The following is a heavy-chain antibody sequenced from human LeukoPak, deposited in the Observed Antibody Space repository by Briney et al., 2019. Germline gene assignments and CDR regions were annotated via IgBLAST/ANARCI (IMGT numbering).Heavy chain of an antibody. Sequence: PGGSLRLSCAASGFTFADYTVPWVRQAPLKGLEWVSLITWDSGTTYYADSVGGRFTISRDNSKNSLYLQMNSLRTEDTALYYCARGSSSFDYWGQGTLVTVSS. J-gene: IGHJ4*02. CDR1: GFTFADYT. V-gene: IGHV3-43*01. CDR2: ITWDSGTT. CDR3: ARGSSSFDY. D-gene: IGHD3-16*01.